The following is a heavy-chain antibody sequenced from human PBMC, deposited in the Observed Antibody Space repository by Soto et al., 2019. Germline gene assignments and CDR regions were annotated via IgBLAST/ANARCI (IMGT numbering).Heavy chain of an antibody. CDR1: GFTFSSYG. V-gene: IGHV3-30*18. CDR3: AKDQDYGDYYFDY. D-gene: IGHD4-17*01. Sequence: GGSLRLSCAASGFTFSSYGMHWVRQAPGKGLEWVAVISYDGSNKYYADSVKGRFTISRDNSKNTLYLQMNSLRAEDTAVYYCAKDQDYGDYYFDYWGQGTLVTVSS. J-gene: IGHJ4*02. CDR2: ISYDGSNK.